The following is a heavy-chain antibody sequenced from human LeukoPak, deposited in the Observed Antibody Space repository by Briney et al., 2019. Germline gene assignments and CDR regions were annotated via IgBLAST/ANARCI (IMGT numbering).Heavy chain of an antibody. D-gene: IGHD3-22*01. Sequence: SETLSLTCTVSGGSISRDYWSWIRQPPGKGLEWIGYIYYSGSTNYNPFLKRRVIISVDTSKNQFSLKLSSVTAADTAVYYCARGGMIWGQGTLVTVSS. J-gene: IGHJ4*02. CDR2: IYYSGST. V-gene: IGHV4-59*12. CDR3: ARGGMI. CDR1: GGSISRDY.